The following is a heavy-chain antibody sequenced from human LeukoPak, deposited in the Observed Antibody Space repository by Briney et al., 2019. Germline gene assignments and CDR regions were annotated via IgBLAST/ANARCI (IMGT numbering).Heavy chain of an antibody. J-gene: IGHJ6*02. CDR1: GYTFTSYD. Sequence: ASVKVSCKDSGYTFTSYDINWVRQATGQGLEWMGWMNPNSGNTGYAQKFQGRVTMTRNTSISTAYMELSSLRSEDTAVYYCARGYGSGSGYYYDMDVWGQGTTVTVSS. V-gene: IGHV1-8*01. CDR3: ARGYGSGSGYYYDMDV. D-gene: IGHD3-10*01. CDR2: MNPNSGNT.